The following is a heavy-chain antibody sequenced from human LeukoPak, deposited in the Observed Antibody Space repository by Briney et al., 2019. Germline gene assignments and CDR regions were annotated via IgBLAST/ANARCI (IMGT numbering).Heavy chain of an antibody. V-gene: IGHV3-23*01. CDR3: ARVSVYSSTWYWFDP. D-gene: IGHD6-13*01. CDR1: GFTFSSYA. Sequence: GGSLRLSCAASGFTFSSYAMSWVRQAPGKGLEWVSGISGSGGSTYYADSVKGRFTISRDNSKNTFYLQMNSLRADDTAVYYCARVSVYSSTWYWFDPWGQGTLVTVSS. CDR2: ISGSGGST. J-gene: IGHJ5*02.